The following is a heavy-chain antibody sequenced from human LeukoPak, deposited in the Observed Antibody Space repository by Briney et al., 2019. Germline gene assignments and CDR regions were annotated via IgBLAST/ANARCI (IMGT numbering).Heavy chain of an antibody. J-gene: IGHJ6*02. CDR2: IIPIFGIA. Sequence: SVKVSCKASGGTFSSYAISWVRQAPGQGLEWMGRIIPIFGIANYAHKFQGRVTITADKSTSTAYMELSSLRSEDTAAYYCARSAQYSSYYYGMDVWGQGTTVTVSS. CDR3: ARSAQYSSYYYGMDV. V-gene: IGHV1-69*04. D-gene: IGHD5-18*01. CDR1: GGTFSSYA.